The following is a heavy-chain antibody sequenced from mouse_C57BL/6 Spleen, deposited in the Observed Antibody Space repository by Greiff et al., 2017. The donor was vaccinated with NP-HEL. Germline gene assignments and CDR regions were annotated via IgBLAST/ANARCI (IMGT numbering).Heavy chain of an antibody. V-gene: IGHV1-18*01. Sequence: EVQLQQSGPELVKPGASVKIPCKASGYTFTDYNMDWVKQSHGKSLEWIGDINPNNGGTIYNQKFKGKATLTVDKSSSTAYMELRSLTSEDTAVYYCATSWVDYDVYYAMDYWGQGTSVTVSS. CDR1: GYTFTDYN. J-gene: IGHJ4*01. D-gene: IGHD2-4*01. CDR3: ATSWVDYDVYYAMDY. CDR2: INPNNGGT.